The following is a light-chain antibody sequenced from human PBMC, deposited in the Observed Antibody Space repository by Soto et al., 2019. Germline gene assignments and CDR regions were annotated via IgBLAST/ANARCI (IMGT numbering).Light chain of an antibody. CDR3: QQLNSYPLT. CDR1: QGISSY. V-gene: IGKV1-9*01. J-gene: IGKJ1*01. CDR2: AAS. Sequence: IQLTQSPSSLSASEGDRVTITCRASQGISSYLAWYQQKPGKAPKLLIYAASALQSGVPSRFSGSGSGTDVTLTIRSLQPEDFANYNCQQLNSYPLTFGQGTKVEIK.